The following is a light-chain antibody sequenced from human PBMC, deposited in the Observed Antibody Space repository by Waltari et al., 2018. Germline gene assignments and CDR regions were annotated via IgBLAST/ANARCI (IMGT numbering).Light chain of an antibody. CDR2: GAS. CDR3: QQYNNWPPWT. J-gene: IGKJ1*01. Sequence: EIVMTQSPATLSVHPGERATLSCRASQSVRNNLVWYQQKPGQAPRLLIYGASTRVTGIPARFSGSGSGTEFTLTISSLQSEDFAVYYCQQYNNWPPWTFGQGTKVEIK. CDR1: QSVRNN. V-gene: IGKV3-15*01.